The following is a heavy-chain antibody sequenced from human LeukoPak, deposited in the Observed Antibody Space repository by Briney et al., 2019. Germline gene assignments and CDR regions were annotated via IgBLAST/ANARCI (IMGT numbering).Heavy chain of an antibody. Sequence: SGGSLRLSCAASGFTFSSYAMSWVRQAPGKGLERVSGISGSGGSTYYADSVKGRFTISRDNSKNTLYLQMNSLRAEDTAVYNCATPLSSGNDYWGQGTLVTVSS. CDR2: ISGSGGST. J-gene: IGHJ4*02. CDR1: GFTFSSYA. CDR3: ATPLSSGNDY. D-gene: IGHD3-10*01. V-gene: IGHV3-23*01.